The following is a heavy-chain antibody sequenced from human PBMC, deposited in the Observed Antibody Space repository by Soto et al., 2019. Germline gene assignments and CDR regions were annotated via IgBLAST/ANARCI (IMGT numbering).Heavy chain of an antibody. D-gene: IGHD3-22*01. CDR1: GYTFSSYD. V-gene: IGHV1-8*02. Sequence: GASVKVSCTASGYTFSSYDINWVRQAPGQGLEWMGLINPMGGNTDYAQKFQGRVTVTRDTSTSTVYMELSSLRSEDTAVYYCSRGLFTGDYWGQGTLVTVSS. J-gene: IGHJ4*02. CDR3: SRGLFTGDY. CDR2: INPMGGNT.